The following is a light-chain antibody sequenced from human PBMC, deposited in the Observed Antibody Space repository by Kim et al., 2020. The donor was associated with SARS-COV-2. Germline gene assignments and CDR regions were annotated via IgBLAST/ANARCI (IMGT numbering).Light chain of an antibody. Sequence: SYELTQPPSVSVSPGQTARITCSGDALPKQYAYWYQQKPGQAPVLVIYKDSERPSGIPERFSGSSSGTTVTLTISGAQAEDEADYYCQSADSSGTVVFGG. CDR3: QSADSSGTVV. J-gene: IGLJ2*01. V-gene: IGLV3-25*03. CDR2: KDS. CDR1: ALPKQY.